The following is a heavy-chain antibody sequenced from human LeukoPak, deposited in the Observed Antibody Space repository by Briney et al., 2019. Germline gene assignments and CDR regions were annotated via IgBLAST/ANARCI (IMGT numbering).Heavy chain of an antibody. V-gene: IGHV3-74*01. Sequence: LAGGSLRLSCAASGFTFSSYWMHWVRQAPGKGLVWVSRINSDGSSTSYADSVKGRFTISRDNAKNTLYLQMNSLRAEETAVYYCARGVAGYCTNGVCYPLDYWGQGTLVTVSS. D-gene: IGHD2-8*01. CDR1: GFTFSSYW. J-gene: IGHJ4*02. CDR3: ARGVAGYCTNGVCYPLDY. CDR2: INSDGSST.